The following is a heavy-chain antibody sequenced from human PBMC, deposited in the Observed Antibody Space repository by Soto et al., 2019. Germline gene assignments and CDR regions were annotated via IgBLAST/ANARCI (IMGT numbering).Heavy chain of an antibody. D-gene: IGHD3-3*01. Sequence: GGSLRLSCAASGFTFSSYSMNWVRQAPGKGLEWVGFIRSKAYGGTTEYAASVKGRFTISRDDSKSIAYLQMNSLKTEDTAVYYCTREAYDFWRGYYPYYYHYHLACWGKGTTVTVSS. J-gene: IGHJ6*03. CDR1: GFTFSSYS. V-gene: IGHV3-49*04. CDR2: IRSKAYGGTT. CDR3: TREAYDFWRGYYPYYYHYHLAC.